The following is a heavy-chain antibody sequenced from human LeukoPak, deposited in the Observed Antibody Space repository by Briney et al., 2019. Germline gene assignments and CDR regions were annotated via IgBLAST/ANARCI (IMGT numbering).Heavy chain of an antibody. CDR3: ARGLHTINFDY. J-gene: IGHJ4*02. Sequence: PSETLSLTCAVYGGSFSGYYWSWIRQPPGKGLEWIGEINHSGSTNYNPSLKSRVTMSVDTSKSQFSLRLSSVTAADTAVYYCARGLHTINFDYWGQGTLVTVSS. D-gene: IGHD2/OR15-2a*01. CDR1: GGSFSGYY. V-gene: IGHV4-34*01. CDR2: INHSGST.